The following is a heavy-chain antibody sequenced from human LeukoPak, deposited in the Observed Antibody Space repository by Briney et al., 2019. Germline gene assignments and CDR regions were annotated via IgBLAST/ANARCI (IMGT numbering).Heavy chain of an antibody. D-gene: IGHD3-22*01. V-gene: IGHV3-74*01. J-gene: IGHJ4*02. CDR2: INSDGRST. CDR1: GFTFSSYW. CDR3: ARGPPPPYYYDSSGYYFGY. Sequence: GGSLRLSCAASGFTFSSYWMHWVRQAPGKGLVWVSRINSDGRSTSYADSVKGRFTISRDNAKNTLYPQMNSLRAEDTAVYYCARGPPPPYYYDSSGYYFGYWGQGTLVTVSS.